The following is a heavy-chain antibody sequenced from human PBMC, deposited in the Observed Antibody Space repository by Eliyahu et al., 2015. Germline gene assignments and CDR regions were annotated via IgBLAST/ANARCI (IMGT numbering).Heavy chain of an antibody. CDR1: GFTFXDST. CDR3: SRGSWNYYHYAMDI. CDR2: IRSKSLTYAT. D-gene: IGHD1-1*01. Sequence: DVQLMESGGGLVQPGGSLKLSCAASGFTFXDSTIHWVRQASGKGLEWVGRIRSKSLTYATAYAASVAGRFTISRDDSKNTAYLQMDSLKTEDTAVYYCSRGSWNYYHYAMDIWGQGTTVTVSS. J-gene: IGHJ6*02. V-gene: IGHV3-73*01.